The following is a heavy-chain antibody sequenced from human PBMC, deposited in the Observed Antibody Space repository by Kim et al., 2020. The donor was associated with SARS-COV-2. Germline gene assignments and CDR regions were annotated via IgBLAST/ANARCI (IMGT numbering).Heavy chain of an antibody. J-gene: IGHJ4*02. V-gene: IGHV1-46*01. D-gene: IGHD5-18*01. CDR3: ARDPPSRGYSYASYYFDY. Sequence: QGRVTMTRDTSTSTVYMELSSLRSEDTAVYYCARDPPSRGYSYASYYFDYWGQGTLVTVSS.